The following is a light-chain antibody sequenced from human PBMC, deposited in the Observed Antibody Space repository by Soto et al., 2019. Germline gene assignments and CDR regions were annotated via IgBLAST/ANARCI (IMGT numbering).Light chain of an antibody. CDR3: KQANSYPIT. CDR1: QDISRW. Sequence: DFQMTQSPSSVSASVGDRVTITCRASQDISRWLAWYQQMPGKAPKLLIHDAYQLQNGVQSRFTGSGSGTDFTLTIRSLQPEDIGTYYCKQANSYPITFGQGTRLEIK. J-gene: IGKJ5*01. CDR2: DAY. V-gene: IGKV1-12*01.